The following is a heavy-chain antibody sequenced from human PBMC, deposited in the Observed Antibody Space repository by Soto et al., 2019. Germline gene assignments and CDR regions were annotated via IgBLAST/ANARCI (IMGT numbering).Heavy chain of an antibody. CDR2: ISSSSSTI. V-gene: IGHV3-48*01. CDR1: GFTFSSYS. Sequence: QPGGSLRLSCAASGFTFSSYSMNWVRQAPGKGLEWVSYISSSSSTIYYADSVKGRFTISRDNAKNSLYLQMNSLRAEDTAVYYCSRESPIGLLDAFDIRGQGTMVTVSS. CDR3: SRESPIGLLDAFDI. D-gene: IGHD3-10*01. J-gene: IGHJ3*02.